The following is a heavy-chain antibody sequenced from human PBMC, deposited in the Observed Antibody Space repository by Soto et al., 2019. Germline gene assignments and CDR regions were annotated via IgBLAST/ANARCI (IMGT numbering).Heavy chain of an antibody. CDR2: IYYSGST. Sequence: PSETLSLTCTVSGGSISSYYWSWIRQPPGKGLEWIGYIYYSGSTNYNPSLKSRVTISVDTSKNQFSLKLSSVTAADTAVYYCARVRIDGDTYFDYWGQGTLVTVSS. D-gene: IGHD4-17*01. J-gene: IGHJ4*02. CDR3: ARVRIDGDTYFDY. CDR1: GGSISSYY. V-gene: IGHV4-59*01.